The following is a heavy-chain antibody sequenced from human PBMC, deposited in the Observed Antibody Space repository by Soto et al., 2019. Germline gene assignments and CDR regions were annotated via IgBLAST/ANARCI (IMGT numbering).Heavy chain of an antibody. D-gene: IGHD6-19*01. CDR1: GYTFTSYG. CDR3: ARDSPVAGSPFFDY. CDR2: ISAYNGNT. Sequence: ASVKVSCKASGYTFTSYGISWVRQAPGQGLEWMGWISAYNGNTNYAQKLQGRDTMTTDTSTSTAYMELRSLRSDDTAVYYCARDSPVAGSPFFDYWGQGTLVTVS. V-gene: IGHV1-18*01. J-gene: IGHJ4*02.